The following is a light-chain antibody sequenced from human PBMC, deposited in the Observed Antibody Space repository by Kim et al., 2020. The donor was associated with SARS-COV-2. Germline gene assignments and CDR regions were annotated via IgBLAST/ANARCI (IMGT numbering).Light chain of an antibody. CDR2: NNN. V-gene: IGLV1-44*01. J-gene: IGLJ1*01. Sequence: QSVLTQPPSASGTPGQSVTISCSGSSSNIGRNTVNWYQQLPGTAPKLLIYNNNQRPSGVPDRFSDSKSGTSASLAISGLQSDDEADYYCAAWDDSLSGYVLGTGTKVTVL. CDR3: AAWDDSLSGYV. CDR1: SSNIGRNT.